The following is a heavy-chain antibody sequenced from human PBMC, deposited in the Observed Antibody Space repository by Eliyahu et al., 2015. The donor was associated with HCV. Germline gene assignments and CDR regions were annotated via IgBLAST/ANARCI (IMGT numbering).Heavy chain of an antibody. D-gene: IGHD1-26*01. CDR2: INAGNGDT. Sequence: QVQLVQSGAEVKNPGASVKVSCKASGYTFTSFAMQWVPQVPGQRLEWMGWINAGNGDTQYLQKFQGRVSITRDTSASTAYMELSSLRSEDTAVYYCARGADSRGYNNWFDPWGQGTLVTVSS. J-gene: IGHJ5*02. CDR3: ARGADSRGYNNWFDP. V-gene: IGHV1-3*01. CDR1: GYTFTSFA.